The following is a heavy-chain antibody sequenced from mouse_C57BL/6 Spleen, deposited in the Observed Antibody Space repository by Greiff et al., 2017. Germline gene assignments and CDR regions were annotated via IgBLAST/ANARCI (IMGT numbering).Heavy chain of an antibody. V-gene: IGHV3-6*01. CDR2: ISYDGSN. D-gene: IGHD4-1*01. J-gene: IGHJ2*01. Sequence: EVKLQESGPGLVKPSQSLSLTCSVTGYSITSGYYWNWIRQFPGNKLEWMGYISYDGSNNYNPSLKNRISITRDTSKNQFFLKLNSVTTEDTATYYCAREGTGYFDYWCQGTTLTVSS. CDR3: AREGTGYFDY. CDR1: GYSITSGYY.